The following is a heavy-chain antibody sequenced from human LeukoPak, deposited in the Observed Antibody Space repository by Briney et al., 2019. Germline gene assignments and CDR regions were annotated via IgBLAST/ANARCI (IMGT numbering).Heavy chain of an antibody. CDR2: ISWNSGSI. J-gene: IGHJ3*01. CDR3: ARDPAGGAYDL. CDR1: GFTFDDYA. Sequence: SGGSLRLSCAASGFTFDDYAMHWVRQAPGKGLEWVSGISWNSGSIDYADSVKGRFTISRDNAKNSLYLQMNNLRAEDTAVYYCARDPAGGAYDLWGHGTLVTVSS. V-gene: IGHV3-9*01.